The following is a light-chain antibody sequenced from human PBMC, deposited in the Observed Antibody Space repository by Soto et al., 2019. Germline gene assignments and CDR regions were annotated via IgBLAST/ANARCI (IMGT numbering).Light chain of an antibody. Sequence: EIVVTECPATLSLSPGERSTLSFIASQSVSSIYLAWYQQKPGQAPRLLIYDASNRATGIPARFSGSGSGTDFTLTISSLEPEDFAVYYCQQRSNWPPAFGQGTRLETK. CDR2: DAS. J-gene: IGKJ5*01. CDR1: QSVSSIY. V-gene: IGKV3-11*01. CDR3: QQRSNWPPA.